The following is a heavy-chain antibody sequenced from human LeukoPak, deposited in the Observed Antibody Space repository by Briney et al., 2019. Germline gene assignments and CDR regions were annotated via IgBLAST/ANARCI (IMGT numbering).Heavy chain of an antibody. Sequence: GGSLRLSCAASGFTFSNYAMNWVRQAPGKGLEWVSGIRVNDETYYADSVKGRFTISRDNSENTLYLQMGGLRAEDTAVYYCAKPPPVGGDSSGYYYWYYYYGMDVWGQGTTVTVSS. V-gene: IGHV3-23*01. CDR1: GFTFSNYA. J-gene: IGHJ6*02. D-gene: IGHD3-22*01. CDR2: IRVNDET. CDR3: AKPPPVGGDSSGYYYWYYYYGMDV.